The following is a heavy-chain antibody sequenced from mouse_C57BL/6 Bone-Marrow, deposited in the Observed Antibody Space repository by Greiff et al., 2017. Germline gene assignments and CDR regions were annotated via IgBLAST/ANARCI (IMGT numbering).Heavy chain of an antibody. V-gene: IGHV1-64*01. Sequence: QVQLQQPGAELVKPGASVKLSCKASGYTFTSYWMHWVKQRPGQGLEWIGMIHPNSGSTNYNEKFKSKATLTVDKSSSTAYMQLSSLTSEDSAFYYCARRASTVVAPFDYWGQGTTLTVSS. CDR1: GYTFTSYW. CDR2: IHPNSGST. J-gene: IGHJ2*01. D-gene: IGHD1-1*01. CDR3: ARRASTVVAPFDY.